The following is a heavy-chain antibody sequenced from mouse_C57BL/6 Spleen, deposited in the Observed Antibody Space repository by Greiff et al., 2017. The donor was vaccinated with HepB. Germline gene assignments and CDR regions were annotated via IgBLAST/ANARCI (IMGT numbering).Heavy chain of an antibody. J-gene: IGHJ1*03. Sequence: EVQLQQSGPELVKPGASVKISCKASGYTFTDYYMNWVKQSHGKSLEWIGDINPNNGGTSYNQKFKGKATLTVDKSSSTAYMELRSLTSEDSAVYYCARLDYYGSSPYFDVWGTGTTVTVSS. V-gene: IGHV1-26*01. CDR1: GYTFTDYY. CDR3: ARLDYYGSSPYFDV. CDR2: INPNNGGT. D-gene: IGHD1-1*01.